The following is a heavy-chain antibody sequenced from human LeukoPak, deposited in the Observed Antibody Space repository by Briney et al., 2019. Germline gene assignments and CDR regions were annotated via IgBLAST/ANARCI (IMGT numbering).Heavy chain of an antibody. CDR3: AKFTEMEPLDY. Sequence: GGSLRLSCAASGFTVSSNYMSWVRQAPGKGLEWVSVIYSGGSTYYADSVKGRFTISRDNSKNTLYLQMNSLRAEDTAVYYCAKFTEMEPLDYWGQGTLVTVSS. J-gene: IGHJ4*02. CDR1: GFTVSSNY. CDR2: IYSGGST. D-gene: IGHD1-1*01. V-gene: IGHV3-53*01.